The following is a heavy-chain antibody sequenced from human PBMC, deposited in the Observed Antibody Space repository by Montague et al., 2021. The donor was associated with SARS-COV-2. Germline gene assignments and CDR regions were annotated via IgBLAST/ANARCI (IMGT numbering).Heavy chain of an antibody. D-gene: IGHD3-10*01. CDR1: GFTFSSYA. CDR3: VTSLLWFGEFEN. J-gene: IGHJ4*02. CDR2: ISYDGSNK. Sequence: SLRLSCAASGFTFSSYAMHWVRQAPGKGLEWVAVISYDGSNKYYADSVKGRFTISRDNSKNTLYPQMNSLRAEDTAVYYCVTSLLWFGEFENWGQGTLVTVSS. V-gene: IGHV3-30-3*01.